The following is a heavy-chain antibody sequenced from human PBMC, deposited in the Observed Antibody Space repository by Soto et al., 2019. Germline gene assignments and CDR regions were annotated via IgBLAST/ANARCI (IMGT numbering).Heavy chain of an antibody. CDR3: AGGGSIVVATRRLMDV. CDR1: GFTFSSYA. V-gene: IGHV3-23*01. J-gene: IGHJ6*03. D-gene: IGHD3-22*01. Sequence: GGSLRLSSAASGFTFSSYAMSWVRQAPGKGLEWVSAISGSGGSTYYADSVKGRFTISRDNSKNTLYLQMNSLRAEDTAVCYCAGGGSIVVATRRLMDVWGKGTTVTVSS. CDR2: ISGSGGST.